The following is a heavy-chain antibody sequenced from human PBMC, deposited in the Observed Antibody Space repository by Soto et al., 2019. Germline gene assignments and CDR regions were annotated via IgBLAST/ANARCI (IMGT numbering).Heavy chain of an antibody. CDR3: VDGGEAPYTVFDY. CDR2: LNPGGDGP. V-gene: IGHV1-46*04. D-gene: IGHD3-16*01. J-gene: IGHJ4*02. CDR1: GYRFSNYC. Sequence: QVQLVQSGAEVKKPGASVQGSFKASGYRFSNYCIHWVRQAPGQGLEWMGRLNPGGDGPDYAQKWQGRVTMTRETSASTVYLELSSRRSEDTDFYSCVDGGEAPYTVFDYCGKGCLVTVCS.